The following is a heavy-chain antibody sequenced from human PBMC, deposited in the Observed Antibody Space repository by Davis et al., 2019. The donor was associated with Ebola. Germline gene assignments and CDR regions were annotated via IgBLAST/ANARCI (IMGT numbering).Heavy chain of an antibody. D-gene: IGHD3-16*01. V-gene: IGHV3-30*03. CDR2: ISNNDGINK. CDR3: ARYCHYTDCSYFDC. Sequence: GESLKISCEASGLIFSHYGMHWVRQAPGKGLEWVAVISNNDGINKYYADSVKGRFTVSRDNSKNTLYLQMNSLRAEDTATYYCARYCHYTDCSYFDCWGQGTMVAVSS. CDR1: GLIFSHYG. J-gene: IGHJ4*02.